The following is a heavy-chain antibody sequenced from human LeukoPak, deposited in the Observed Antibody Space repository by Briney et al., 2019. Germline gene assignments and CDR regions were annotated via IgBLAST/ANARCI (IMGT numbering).Heavy chain of an antibody. CDR1: GYSFTSYW. Sequence: GESLKISCKGSGYSFTSYWIGWVRQMPGKGLEWMGIIYPGDSDTRYSPSFQGQVTISADKSISTAYLQWSSLKASDTAMYYCARRSGDYSHFWANVGFDYWGQGTLVTVSS. V-gene: IGHV5-51*01. D-gene: IGHD3-3*02. CDR3: ARRSGDYSHFWANVGFDY. CDR2: IYPGDSDT. J-gene: IGHJ4*02.